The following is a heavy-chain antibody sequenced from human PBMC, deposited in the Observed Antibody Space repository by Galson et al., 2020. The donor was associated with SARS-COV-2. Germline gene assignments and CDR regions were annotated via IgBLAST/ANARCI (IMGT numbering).Heavy chain of an antibody. CDR3: AKTLVGNGCYIDV. CDR1: GFIFSVYA. V-gene: IGHV3-23*01. CDR2: IDSTGGFI. D-gene: IGHD2-2*01. Sequence: GGSLRLSCGGSGFIFSVYAMNWVRQAPGKGLEWVATIDSTGGFIYYQDSVQGRFTISRDNSKDTVFLQMNSLRAEDTAVYHCAKTLVGNGCYIDVWGKGTTVTVSS. J-gene: IGHJ6*03.